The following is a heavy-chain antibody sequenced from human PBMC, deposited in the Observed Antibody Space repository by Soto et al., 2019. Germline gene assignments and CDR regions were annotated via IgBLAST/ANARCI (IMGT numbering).Heavy chain of an antibody. CDR1: GFTFSSYS. CDR2: ISSSRSYI. Sequence: EVQLVESGGGLVKPGGSLRLSCAASGFTFSSYSMNWVRQAPGKGLEWVSSISSSRSYIYYADSVKGRFTISRDNAKNTLYLQMNSLRAAEKAVYYCGRDYYYGMDVWGHGTTVTVSS. CDR3: GRDYYYGMDV. V-gene: IGHV3-21*01. J-gene: IGHJ6*02.